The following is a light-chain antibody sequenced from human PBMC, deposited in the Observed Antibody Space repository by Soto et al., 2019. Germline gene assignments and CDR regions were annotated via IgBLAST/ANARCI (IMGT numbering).Light chain of an antibody. CDR2: ASS. CDR3: QQLDNSQWT. Sequence: LVLTQSPGTLSLSPGERATLSCSASQAVHSRYLSWYQQKVGQAPRLLIYASSKRATGIPDRFSGSGSGTDFALTISRLEPEDFAVYDCQQLDNSQWTFGQGTKVEIK. J-gene: IGKJ1*01. V-gene: IGKV3-20*01. CDR1: QAVHSRY.